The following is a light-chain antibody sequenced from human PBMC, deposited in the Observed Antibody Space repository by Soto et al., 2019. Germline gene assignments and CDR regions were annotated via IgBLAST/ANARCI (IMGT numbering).Light chain of an antibody. CDR2: GAS. Sequence: EIVLTQSPGTLSLSPGERATLSCRASQSVGSSHLAWYQQKPGQAPSLLMYGASTRATGIPVRFSGSGSGTDFTLTISSLQSEDFAVYYCQHYNNQPLTFGGGTKVDIK. CDR1: QSVGSSH. J-gene: IGKJ4*01. V-gene: IGKV3-20*01. CDR3: QHYNNQPLT.